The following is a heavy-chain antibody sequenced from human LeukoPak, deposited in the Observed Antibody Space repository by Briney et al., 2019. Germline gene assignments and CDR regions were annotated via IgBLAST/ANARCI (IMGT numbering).Heavy chain of an antibody. J-gene: IGHJ6*03. V-gene: IGHV4-59*08. Sequence: SETLSLTCTVSGGSISSYYWSWIRQPPGKGLEWIGYIYYSGSTNYNPSLKSRVTISVDTSKNQFSLKLSSVTAADTAVYYCARLHYGGNYGYYYYYMDVWGKGTTVTVSS. CDR3: ARLHYGGNYGYYYYYMDV. CDR1: GGSISSYY. CDR2: IYYSGST. D-gene: IGHD4-23*01.